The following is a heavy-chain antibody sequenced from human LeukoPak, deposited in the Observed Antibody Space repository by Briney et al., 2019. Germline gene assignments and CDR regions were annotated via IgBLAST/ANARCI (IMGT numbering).Heavy chain of an antibody. D-gene: IGHD3-22*01. CDR2: INWNGGST. J-gene: IGHJ6*02. V-gene: IGHV3-20*04. CDR1: GFTFDDYG. Sequence: GGSLRLSCAASGFTFDDYGMSWVRQAPGKGLEWVSGINWNGGSTGYADSVKGRFTISRDNAKNSLYLQMNSLRAEDTALYSGSREHREDYYDSSRKYRGPLGYGMDVWGQGTTVTVSS. CDR3: SREHREDYYDSSRKYRGPLGYGMDV.